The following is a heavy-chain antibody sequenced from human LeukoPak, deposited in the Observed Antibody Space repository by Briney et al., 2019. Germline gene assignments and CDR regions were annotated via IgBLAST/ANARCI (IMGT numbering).Heavy chain of an antibody. D-gene: IGHD2-2*01. Sequence: GGSLRLSCAASGLTFSSYSMNWVRHAPGKGLEWVSSISSSSSYIYYADSVKGRFTISRDNAKNSLYLQMNSLRAEDTAVYYCARSVGETGIVVVPAAIFDYWGQGTLVTVSS. CDR1: GLTFSSYS. CDR2: ISSSSSYI. J-gene: IGHJ4*02. V-gene: IGHV3-21*01. CDR3: ARSVGETGIVVVPAAIFDY.